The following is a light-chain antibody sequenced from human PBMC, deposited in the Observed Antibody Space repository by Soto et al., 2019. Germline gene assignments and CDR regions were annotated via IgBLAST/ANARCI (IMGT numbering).Light chain of an antibody. J-gene: IGKJ1*01. CDR3: LQHNSYPRT. CDR2: GAS. V-gene: IGKV1-27*01. Sequence: DIQMTQSPSSLSASVGDRVTITCRASQDISNYLAWYQQKPGKVPKLLIYGASTLHSGVPSRFSGSGSGTEFSLTISSLQPEDSATYFCLQHNSYPRTFGQGTKVDI. CDR1: QDISNY.